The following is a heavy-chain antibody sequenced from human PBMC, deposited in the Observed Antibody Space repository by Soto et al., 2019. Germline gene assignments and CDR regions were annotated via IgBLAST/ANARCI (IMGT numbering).Heavy chain of an antibody. V-gene: IGHV3-30-3*01. J-gene: IGHJ6*02. CDR1: GVHFISYS. CDR3: ARDPDHCTNGVCQPQYLYYYYGMDV. CDR2: LLYDGSNK. D-gene: IGHD2-8*01. Sequence: PGGCHKHSSTASGVHFISYSMHWVRQATGKGLEWVAVLLYDGSNKYYADSVKGRFTISRDNSKNTLYLQMNSLRAEDTAVYYCARDPDHCTNGVCQPQYLYYYYGMDVWGQGTTVTVSS.